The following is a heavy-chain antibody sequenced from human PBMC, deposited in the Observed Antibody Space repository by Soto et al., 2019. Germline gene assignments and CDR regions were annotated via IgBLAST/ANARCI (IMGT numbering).Heavy chain of an antibody. CDR3: ATQWLVHNDAFDI. V-gene: IGHV1-24*01. CDR1: GYTLTELS. CDR2: FEPEDGET. D-gene: IGHD6-19*01. J-gene: IGHJ3*02. Sequence: GASVKVSCKVSGYTLTELSMRWVRQAPGKGLEWMGGFEPEDGETIYAQKFQGRVTMTEDTSTDTAYMELSSLRSEDTAVYYCATQWLVHNDAFDIWGQGTMVTVSS.